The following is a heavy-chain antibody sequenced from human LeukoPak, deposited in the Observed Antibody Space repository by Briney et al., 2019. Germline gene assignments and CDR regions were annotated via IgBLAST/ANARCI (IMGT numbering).Heavy chain of an antibody. J-gene: IGHJ4*02. D-gene: IGHD3-22*01. CDR2: IYHSGST. V-gene: IGHV4-38-2*02. Sequence: SETLSLTCTVSSYSISSGYYWGWIRQPPGKGLEWIGSIYHSGSTYYNPSLKSRVTISVDTSKNQFSLKLSSVTAADTAVYYCAANWGRRSSGHIDYWGQGTLVTVSS. CDR1: SYSISSGYY. CDR3: AANWGRRSSGHIDY.